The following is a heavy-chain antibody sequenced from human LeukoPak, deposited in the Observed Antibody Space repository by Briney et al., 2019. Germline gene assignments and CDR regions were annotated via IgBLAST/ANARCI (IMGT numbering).Heavy chain of an antibody. V-gene: IGHV3-33*01. CDR1: GFTFGSYG. CDR2: IWYDGSNK. Sequence: PGGSLRLSCAASGFTFGSYGMHWVRQAPGKGLEWVAVIWYDGSNKYYADSVKGRFTISRDNSKNTLYLQMNSLRAEDTAVYYCARSRMTTVTPFDYWGQGTLVTVSS. J-gene: IGHJ4*02. D-gene: IGHD4-17*01. CDR3: ARSRMTTVTPFDY.